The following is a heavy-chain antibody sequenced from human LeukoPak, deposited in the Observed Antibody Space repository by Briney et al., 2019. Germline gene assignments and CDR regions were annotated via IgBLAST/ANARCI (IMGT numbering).Heavy chain of an antibody. CDR2: IRYDGSNK. V-gene: IGHV3-30*02. CDR3: AKVIYCSSTSCSYFDY. J-gene: IGHJ4*02. D-gene: IGHD2-2*01. CDR1: GFTFSSYA. Sequence: GGSLRLSCAASGFTFSSYAMHWVRQAPGKGLEWVAFIRYDGSNKYYADSVKGRFTISRDNSKNTLYLQMNSLRAEDTAVYYCAKVIYCSSTSCSYFDYWGQGTLVTVSS.